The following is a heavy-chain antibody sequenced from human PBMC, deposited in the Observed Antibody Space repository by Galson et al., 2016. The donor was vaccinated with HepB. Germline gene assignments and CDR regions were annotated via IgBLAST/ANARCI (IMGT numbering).Heavy chain of an antibody. V-gene: IGHV3-23*01. CDR2: ITSHSGST. D-gene: IGHD6-25*01. CDR3: ANIKHIAAEPFDM. Sequence: SLRLSCAASGSTFSDYAMHWVRQAPGKGLAWVSGITSHSGSTYYADSVKGRFTISRDNSKSTLYLQMNSLRAEDTAVYFCANIKHIAAEPFDMWGQGTMVTVSS. CDR1: GSTFSDYA. J-gene: IGHJ3*02.